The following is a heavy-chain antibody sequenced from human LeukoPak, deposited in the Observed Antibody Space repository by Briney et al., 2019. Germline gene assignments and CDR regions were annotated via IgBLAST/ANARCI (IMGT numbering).Heavy chain of an antibody. CDR3: ARHPVMTSAFDI. Sequence: ASVKVSCKASGYTFTSYDINWVRQATGQGLEWMGWMNPNSGNTGYAQKFQGRVTMTRNTSISTAYMELSSLRSEDTAVYYCARHPVMTSAFDIWGQGTMVTVSS. CDR1: GYTFTSYD. CDR2: MNPNSGNT. D-gene: IGHD2-21*02. J-gene: IGHJ3*02. V-gene: IGHV1-8*01.